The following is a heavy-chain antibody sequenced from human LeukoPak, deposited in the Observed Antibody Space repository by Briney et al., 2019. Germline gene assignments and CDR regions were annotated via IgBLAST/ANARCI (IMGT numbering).Heavy chain of an antibody. J-gene: IGHJ6*03. CDR2: ISSSSSYI. CDR1: GFSVTNNY. Sequence: GGSLRLSCAASGFSVTNNYMSWVRRAPGKGLEWVSSISSSSSYIYYADSVKGRFTISRDNAKNSLYLQMNSLRAEDTAVYYCARGIAVAGYYYYMDVWGKGTTVTVSS. CDR3: ARGIAVAGYYYYMDV. D-gene: IGHD6-19*01. V-gene: IGHV3-21*01.